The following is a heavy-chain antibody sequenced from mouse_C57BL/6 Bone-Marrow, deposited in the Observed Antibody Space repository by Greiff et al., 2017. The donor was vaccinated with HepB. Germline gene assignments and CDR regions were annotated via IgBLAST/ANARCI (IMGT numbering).Heavy chain of an antibody. V-gene: IGHV5-9-1*02. CDR3: TRAPLNWVFDY. CDR1: GFTFSSYA. CDR2: ISSGGDYI. D-gene: IGHD4-1*01. J-gene: IGHJ2*01. Sequence: EVKLVESGEGLVKPGGSLKLSCAASGFTFSSYAMSWVRQTPEKRLEWVAYISSGGDYIYYADTVKGRFTISRDNARNTLYLQMSSLKSEDTAMYYCTRAPLNWVFDYWGQGTTLTVSS.